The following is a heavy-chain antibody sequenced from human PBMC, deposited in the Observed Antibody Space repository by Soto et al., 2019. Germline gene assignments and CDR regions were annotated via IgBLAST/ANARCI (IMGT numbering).Heavy chain of an antibody. Sequence: SQTLSLTCAISGDSVSSNSAAWNWIRQSPSRGLEWLGRTYYRSKWYNDYAVSVKSRIPINPDTSKNQFSLQLNSVTPEDTAVYYCARVKGYSSSWSVYYYGMDVWGQGTTVTVSS. CDR1: GDSVSSNSAA. CDR3: ARVKGYSSSWSVYYYGMDV. J-gene: IGHJ6*02. V-gene: IGHV6-1*01. D-gene: IGHD6-13*01. CDR2: TYYRSKWYN.